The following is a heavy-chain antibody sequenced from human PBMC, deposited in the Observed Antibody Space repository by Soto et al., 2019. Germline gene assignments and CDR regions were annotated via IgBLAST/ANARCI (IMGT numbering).Heavy chain of an antibody. D-gene: IGHD1-26*01. CDR3: ASTFTRSGGFDY. CDR2: INPSGGST. J-gene: IGHJ4*02. CDR1: GYTVTSYY. Sequence: ASGKVSCKASGYTVTSYYMHWVRQAPGQGLEWMGIINPSGGSTSYAQKFQGRVTMTRDTSTSTVYMELSSLRSEDTAVYYCASTFTRSGGFDYWGQGTLVTVSS. V-gene: IGHV1-46*03.